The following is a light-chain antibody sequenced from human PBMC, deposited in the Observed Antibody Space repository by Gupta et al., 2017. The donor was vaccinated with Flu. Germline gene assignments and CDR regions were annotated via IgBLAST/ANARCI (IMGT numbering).Light chain of an antibody. CDR1: GGSIATNY. CDR3: QSYDSSDHVV. V-gene: IGLV6-57*01. CDR2: DDD. J-gene: IGLJ2*01. Sequence: NFMLTQPHSVSESPGKTVTISCTRIGGSIATNYVQWYQQRPGSSPISVIYDDDQRPSGVPDRFSCSIDSSSNSASLIISGLKTEDDAEYYCQSYDSSDHVVFGEGTKLTVL.